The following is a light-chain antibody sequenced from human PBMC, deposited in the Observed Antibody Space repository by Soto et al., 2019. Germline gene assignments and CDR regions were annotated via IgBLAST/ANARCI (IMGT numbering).Light chain of an antibody. V-gene: IGKV1-17*01. CDR2: AAS. Sequence: DIQMTQSPSSLSASVGDRVTITCRASQGIRSGLGWYQQKPGKAPKRLIDAASSLQSGVPSRFSGSGSGTEFTLTISSLQPEDFATYYCLQHNTYPLTFXGGTKVDIK. CDR3: LQHNTYPLT. J-gene: IGKJ4*01. CDR1: QGIRSG.